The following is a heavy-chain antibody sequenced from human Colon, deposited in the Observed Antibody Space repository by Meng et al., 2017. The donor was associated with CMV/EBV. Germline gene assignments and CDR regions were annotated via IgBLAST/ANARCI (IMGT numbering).Heavy chain of an antibody. CDR3: VRSSGWSLFDY. D-gene: IGHD6-19*01. V-gene: IGHV1-2*02. CDR1: GYTFSDYD. Sequence: QVQMMQSGAGVKEPAPSVKVSCKTSGYTFSDYDMHWVRQAPGQGIEWMGWIRSDGSATKYAQKFRGRVTMTRDASVSTAYMELSGLTSDDTAVYFCVRSSGWSLFDYWGPGALVTVSS. CDR2: IRSDGSAT. J-gene: IGHJ4*02.